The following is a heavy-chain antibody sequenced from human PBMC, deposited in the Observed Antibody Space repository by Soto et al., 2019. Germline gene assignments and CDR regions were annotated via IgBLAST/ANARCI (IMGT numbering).Heavy chain of an antibody. Sequence: LRLSCAASGFTFSDYYMDWVRQVPGKGLEWVGRSRNKANSYNTEYAASVKDRFSISRDNSKDSMYLQMNSLKTEDTAVYYCARDTGGSYDYWGQGALVTVSS. J-gene: IGHJ4*02. CDR3: ARDTGGSYDY. V-gene: IGHV3-72*01. CDR2: SRNKANSYNT. D-gene: IGHD1-26*01. CDR1: GFTFSDYY.